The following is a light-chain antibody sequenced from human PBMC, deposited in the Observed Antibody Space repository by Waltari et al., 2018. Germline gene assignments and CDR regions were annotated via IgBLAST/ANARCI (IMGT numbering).Light chain of an antibody. CDR2: RAS. V-gene: IGKV3-20*01. CDR1: QSVGSIS. J-gene: IGKJ1*01. CDR3: QQHGTLPAT. Sequence: EIVLTQSPGTASLSPGERVTLSCRASQSVGSISLAWYQPKPGQAPRLVIYRASRRATGIPDRFSGSGSGTDFSLTISRLEPEDFAVYYCQQHGTLPATFGQGTKVEIK.